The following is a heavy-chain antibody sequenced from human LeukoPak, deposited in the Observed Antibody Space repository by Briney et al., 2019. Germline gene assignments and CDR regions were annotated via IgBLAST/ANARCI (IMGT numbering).Heavy chain of an antibody. CDR1: GFTFSSCS. V-gene: IGHV3-21*01. CDR2: ISSSSSYI. CDR3: ASSEDFWSGYYTGYMDV. D-gene: IGHD3-3*01. J-gene: IGHJ6*03. Sequence: GGSLRLSCAASGFTFSSCSMNWVRQAPGKGLEWVSSISSSSSYIYYADSVKGRFTISRDNAKNSLYLQMNSLRAEDTAVYYCASSEDFWSGYYTGYMDVWGKGTTVTVSS.